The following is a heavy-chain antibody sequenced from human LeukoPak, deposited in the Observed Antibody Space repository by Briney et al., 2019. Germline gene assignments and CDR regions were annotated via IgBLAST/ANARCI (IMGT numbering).Heavy chain of an antibody. D-gene: IGHD5-12*01. CDR1: GFTFSTYN. J-gene: IGHJ4*02. CDR3: ARDPYSGYDY. CDR2: ITSTSSYV. Sequence: PGGSLRLSCEASGFTFSTYNMNWVRQAPGKRLEWVSSITSTSSYVFYADSVKGRFTISRDNAKNSLYLQINSLRAEDTAVYYCARDPYSGYDYWGQGTLVTVSS. V-gene: IGHV3-21*01.